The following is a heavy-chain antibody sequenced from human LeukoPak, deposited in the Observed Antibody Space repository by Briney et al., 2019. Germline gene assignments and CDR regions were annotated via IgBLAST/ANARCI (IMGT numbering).Heavy chain of an antibody. Sequence: GGSLRLSCAASGFTFSSYAVSWVRQAPGKGLKWVSAISGSGGSTYYADSVKGRFTISRDNSKNTLYLQMNSLRAEDTAVYYCAKDRQKAVAGTGYFQHWGQGTLVTVSS. CDR2: ISGSGGST. J-gene: IGHJ1*01. CDR1: GFTFSSYA. V-gene: IGHV3-23*01. D-gene: IGHD6-19*01. CDR3: AKDRQKAVAGTGYFQH.